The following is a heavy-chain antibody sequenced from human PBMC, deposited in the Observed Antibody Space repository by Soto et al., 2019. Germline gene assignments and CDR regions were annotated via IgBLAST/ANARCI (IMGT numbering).Heavy chain of an antibody. Sequence: QVQLVESGGGVVQPGRSLRLSCAASGFTFSSYGMHWVRQAPGKGLEWVAVISYDGSNKYYADSVKGRFTISRDNSKNTLYLQMNSLRAEDTAVYYCAKDKLRFLDRAYNWFDPWGQGTLVTVSS. J-gene: IGHJ5*02. CDR1: GFTFSSYG. D-gene: IGHD3-3*01. CDR2: ISYDGSNK. CDR3: AKDKLRFLDRAYNWFDP. V-gene: IGHV3-30*18.